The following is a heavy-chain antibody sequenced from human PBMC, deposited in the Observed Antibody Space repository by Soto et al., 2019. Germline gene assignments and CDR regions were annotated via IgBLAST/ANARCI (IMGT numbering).Heavy chain of an antibody. CDR3: AKDLYGDYGGY. CDR2: ISYDGSNK. CDR1: GFTFSSYG. D-gene: IGHD4-17*01. J-gene: IGHJ4*02. V-gene: IGHV3-30*18. Sequence: PGGSLRLSCAASGFTFSSYGMHWVRQAPGKGLEWVAVISYDGSNKYYADSVKGRFTISRDNSKNTLYLQMNSLRAEDTAVYYCAKDLYGDYGGYWGRGTLVTVSS.